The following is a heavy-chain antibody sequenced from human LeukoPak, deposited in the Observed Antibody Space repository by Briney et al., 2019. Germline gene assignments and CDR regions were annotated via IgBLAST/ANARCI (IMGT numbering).Heavy chain of an antibody. CDR2: IIPIFGTA. D-gene: IGHD3-22*01. V-gene: IGHV1-69*13. CDR1: GGTFSSYA. J-gene: IGHJ4*02. CDR3: AREGQVNYYDSSGSHYAFDY. Sequence: GASVKVSCKASGGTFSSYAISWVRQAPGQGLEWMGGIIPIFGTANYAQKFQGRVTITADESTSTAYMELSSLRSEDTAVYYCAREGQVNYYDSSGSHYAFDYWGQGTLVTVSS.